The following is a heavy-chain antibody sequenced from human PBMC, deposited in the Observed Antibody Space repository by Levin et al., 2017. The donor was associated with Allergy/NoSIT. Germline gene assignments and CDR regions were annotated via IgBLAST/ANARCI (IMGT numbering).Heavy chain of an antibody. V-gene: IGHV4-4*07. CDR3: VRESRQFQYFSIDY. D-gene: IGHD2-2*01. J-gene: IGHJ4*02. CDR2: FSSGTT. Sequence: SETLSLTCTVSGGSINTYYWSWIRQPAGKGLEWIGRFSSGTTNYNPSLNSRVTMSLDTSKNRFSLRLTSVTAADTAVYYCVRESRQFQYFSIDYWGQGILVTVSS. CDR1: GGSINTYY.